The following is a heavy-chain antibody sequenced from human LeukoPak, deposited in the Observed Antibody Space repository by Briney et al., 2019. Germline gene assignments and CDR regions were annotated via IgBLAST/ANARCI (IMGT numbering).Heavy chain of an antibody. D-gene: IGHD3-10*01. V-gene: IGHV1-69*04. CDR3: ASLPQRGEGDY. Sequence: SVKVSCKASGGTFSSYAISWVRQAPGQGLEWMGRIIPILGIANYAQKFQGRVTITADKSTSTAYMELSSLRSEDTAVYYCASLPQRGEGDYWGQGTLVTVSS. CDR1: GGTFSSYA. J-gene: IGHJ4*02. CDR2: IIPILGIA.